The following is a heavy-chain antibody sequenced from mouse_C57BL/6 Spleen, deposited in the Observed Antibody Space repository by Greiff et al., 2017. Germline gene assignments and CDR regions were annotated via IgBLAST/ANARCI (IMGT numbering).Heavy chain of an antibody. V-gene: IGHV1-69*01. Sequence: QVQLQQPGAELVMPGASVKLSCKASGYTFTSYWMHWVKQRPGQGLEWIGEIDPSDSYTNYNQKFKGKSTLTVDKSSSTAYMQLSSLTSEDSAVYYCARRHGSSYNYAMDYWGQGTSVTGSS. CDR2: IDPSDSYT. D-gene: IGHD1-1*01. CDR1: GYTFTSYW. CDR3: ARRHGSSYNYAMDY. J-gene: IGHJ4*01.